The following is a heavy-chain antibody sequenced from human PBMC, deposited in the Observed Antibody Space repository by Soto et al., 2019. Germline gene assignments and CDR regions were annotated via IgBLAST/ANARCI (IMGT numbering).Heavy chain of an antibody. CDR3: ARDSQPLYGGNSNYYYVMDV. Sequence: EVQLLESGGGLVQPGGSLRLSCAASGFTFNTYVMSWVRQAPGKGLEWVSEISGNSATTYYADSVKGRFTISRDNSKNTLYLQMNSLRADDTAVYYCARDSQPLYGGNSNYYYVMDVWGQGTTVTVSS. CDR2: ISGNSATT. CDR1: GFTFNTYV. D-gene: IGHD2-21*02. V-gene: IGHV3-23*01. J-gene: IGHJ6*02.